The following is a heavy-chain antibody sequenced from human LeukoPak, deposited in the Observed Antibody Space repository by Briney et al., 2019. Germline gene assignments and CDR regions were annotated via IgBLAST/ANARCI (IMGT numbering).Heavy chain of an antibody. D-gene: IGHD1-26*01. Sequence: GGSLRLSCAASGITFSSYWMSWVRQAPGKGLEWVANIKQDGSDKYYVDSVKGRFTISRDNAENSLYLQLNSLTAEDTAVYYCARLLGGNYFDNWGQGTLVTVSS. CDR1: GITFSSYW. CDR3: ARLLGGNYFDN. CDR2: IKQDGSDK. V-gene: IGHV3-7*04. J-gene: IGHJ4*02.